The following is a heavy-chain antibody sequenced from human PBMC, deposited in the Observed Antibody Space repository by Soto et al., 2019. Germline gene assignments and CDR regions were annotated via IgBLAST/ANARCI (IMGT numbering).Heavy chain of an antibody. CDR2: ISSSSSYI. D-gene: IGHD2-2*01. V-gene: IGHV3-21*01. CDR1: GFTFSSYS. J-gene: IGHJ4*02. CDR3: ARIWAPNRYCSSTSCYEWAGY. Sequence: GGSLRLSCAASGFTFSSYSMNWVRQAPGKGLEWVSSISSSSSYIYYADSVKGRFTISRDNAKNSLYLQMNSLRAEDTAVYYCARIWAPNRYCSSTSCYEWAGYWGQGTLVTVSS.